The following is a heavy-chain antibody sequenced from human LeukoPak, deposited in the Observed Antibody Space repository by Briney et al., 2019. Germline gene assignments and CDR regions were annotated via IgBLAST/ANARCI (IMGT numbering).Heavy chain of an antibody. J-gene: IGHJ4*02. CDR2: ISGSGGST. V-gene: IGHV3-23*01. Sequence: PGGSLRLSCAASGFTFSSYAMSWVRQAPGKGLEWVSAISGSGGSTYYADSVKGRFTISRDNSKNTLYLQMNSLRAEDTAVYYCAKDRAPYSSSSYIDYWGQGTLVTVSS. D-gene: IGHD6-6*01. CDR3: AKDRAPYSSSSYIDY. CDR1: GFTFSSYA.